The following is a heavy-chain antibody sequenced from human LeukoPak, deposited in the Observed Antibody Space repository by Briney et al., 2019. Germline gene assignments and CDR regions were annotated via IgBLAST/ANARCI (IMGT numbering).Heavy chain of an antibody. CDR2: ISGSGGST. CDR3: AKVNRPSSGPLD. J-gene: IGHJ4*02. V-gene: IGHV3-23*01. CDR1: GFTFSSYA. Sequence: GGSLRLSCAASGFTFSSYAMSWVRQAPGKGLEWVSAISGSGGSTYYADSVKGRFTISRDNSKNTLYLQMNSLKAEDTAVYYCAKVNRPSSGPLDWGQGTLVTVSS. D-gene: IGHD3-22*01.